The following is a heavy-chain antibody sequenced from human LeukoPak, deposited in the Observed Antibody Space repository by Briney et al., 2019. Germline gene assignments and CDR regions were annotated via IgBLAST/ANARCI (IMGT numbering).Heavy chain of an antibody. CDR1: GFSFRTYG. J-gene: IGHJ6*03. D-gene: IGHD6-19*01. CDR3: ARRGIAVAGLSLAYYYYMDV. Sequence: GGSLRLSCAASGFSFRTYGMSWVRQAPGMRPEWVSGISGSGDNTHNADFVKGRFTISRDNSKNTLYLQMNSLRAEDTAVYYCARRGIAVAGLSLAYYYYMDVWGKGTTVTVSS. V-gene: IGHV3-23*01. CDR2: ISGSGDNT.